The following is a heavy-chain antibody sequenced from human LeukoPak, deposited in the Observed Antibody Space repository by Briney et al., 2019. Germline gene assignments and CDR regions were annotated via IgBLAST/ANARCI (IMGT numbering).Heavy chain of an antibody. CDR2: ISSSSSYI. CDR3: ARDSAERDY. V-gene: IGHV3-21*01. D-gene: IGHD1-26*01. Sequence: GGSLRLSCAASGFTFSIYSMNWVRQAPGKGLEWVSSISSSSSYIHYTDSVKGRFAISRDNAKNSLYLQMSGLTAEDAALYYCARDSAERDYWGQGTLVTVSS. J-gene: IGHJ4*02. CDR1: GFTFSIYS.